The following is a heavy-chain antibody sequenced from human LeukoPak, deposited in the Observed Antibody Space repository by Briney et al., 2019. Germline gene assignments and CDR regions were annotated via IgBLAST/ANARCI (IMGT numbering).Heavy chain of an antibody. D-gene: IGHD4-11*01. CDR3: ARVRGYSNRYYFDS. V-gene: IGHV3-21*01. Sequence: GGSLRLSCAASGFTFSSYSMNWVRQAPGKGLEWVSSISSSSSYIYYADSVKGRFTISRDNAKNSLYLQMNSLRAEDTAVYYCARVRGYSNRYYFDSWGQGTLVTVSS. CDR2: ISSSSSYI. CDR1: GFTFSSYS. J-gene: IGHJ4*02.